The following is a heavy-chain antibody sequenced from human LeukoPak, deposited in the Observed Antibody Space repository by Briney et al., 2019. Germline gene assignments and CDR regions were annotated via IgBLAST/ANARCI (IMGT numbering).Heavy chain of an antibody. CDR2: LNHSGST. V-gene: IGHV4-34*01. CDR3: ARCVPRWLVKS. CDR1: GGSFSGYY. D-gene: IGHD6-19*01. Sequence: SETLSLTCAVYGGSFSGYYWSWIRQPPGKGLEWIGELNHSGSTNYNPSLKSRVTISVDTSKNQFSLKLSSVTAADTAVYYCARCVPRWLVKSWGQGTLVTVSS. J-gene: IGHJ5*02.